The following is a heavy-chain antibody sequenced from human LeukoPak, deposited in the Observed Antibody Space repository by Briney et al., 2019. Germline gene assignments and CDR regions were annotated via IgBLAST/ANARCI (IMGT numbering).Heavy chain of an antibody. Sequence: PSETLSLTCTVSGGSISSGGYYWSWIRQHPGKGLEWIVYIYYSGSTYYNPSLKSRVTISVGTSKNQFSLKLSSVTAADTAVYYCARDRVGATIHYYYGMDVWGQGTTVTVSS. D-gene: IGHD1-26*01. J-gene: IGHJ6*02. V-gene: IGHV4-31*03. CDR1: GGSISSGGYY. CDR3: ARDRVGATIHYYYGMDV. CDR2: IYYSGST.